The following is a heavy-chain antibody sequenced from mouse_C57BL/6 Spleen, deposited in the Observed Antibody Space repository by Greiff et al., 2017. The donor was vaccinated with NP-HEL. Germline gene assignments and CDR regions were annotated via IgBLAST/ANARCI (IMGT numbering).Heavy chain of an antibody. V-gene: IGHV1-50*01. CDR2: IDPSDSYT. CDR3: ARGEPDYFDY. CDR1: GYTFTSYW. J-gene: IGHJ2*01. Sequence: QVQLKQPGAELVKPGASVKLSCKASGYTFTSYWMQWVKQRPGQGLEWIGEIDPSDSYTNYNQKFKGKATLTVDTSSSTAYMQLSSLTSEDSAVYYCARGEPDYFDYWGQGTTLTVSS.